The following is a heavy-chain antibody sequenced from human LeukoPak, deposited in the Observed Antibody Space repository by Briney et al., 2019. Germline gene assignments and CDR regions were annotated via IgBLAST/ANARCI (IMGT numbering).Heavy chain of an antibody. D-gene: IGHD3-22*01. CDR2: ISGSGGST. J-gene: IGHJ4*02. Sequence: GGSLRLSCAASGFTFSSYAMSWVRQAPGKGLEWVSAISGSGGSTYYADSVKGRFTISRDNAKNSLYLQMNSLRAEDTAVYYCARAKATERLYYYDSSGYYSDYWGQGTLVTVSS. CDR1: GFTFSSYA. V-gene: IGHV3-23*01. CDR3: ARAKATERLYYYDSSGYYSDY.